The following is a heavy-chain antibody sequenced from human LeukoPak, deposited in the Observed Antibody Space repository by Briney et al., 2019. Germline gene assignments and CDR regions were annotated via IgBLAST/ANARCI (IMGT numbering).Heavy chain of an antibody. CDR3: ARGPSSSSWYGDY. V-gene: IGHV3-23*01. Sequence: GGTLRLSCAASRFTFSSYGMSWVRQAPGKGLEWVSVISGYGGSTYYADSVKGRFTISRDNAKNTLYLQMNSLRAEDTAVYYCARGPSSSSWYGDYWGQGTLVTVSS. CDR2: ISGYGGST. D-gene: IGHD6-13*01. J-gene: IGHJ4*02. CDR1: RFTFSSYG.